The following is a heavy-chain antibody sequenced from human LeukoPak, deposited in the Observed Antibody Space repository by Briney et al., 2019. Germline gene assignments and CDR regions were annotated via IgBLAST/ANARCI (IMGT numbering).Heavy chain of an antibody. CDR1: GFTFSSYA. D-gene: IGHD4-17*01. V-gene: IGHV3-23*01. CDR3: AKDQDYGDYVFDY. Sequence: GGSLRLSCAASGFTFSSYAMSWVRQAPGKGLGWVSAISGSGGSTYYADPVKGRFTISRDNSKNTLYLQMNSLRAEDTAVYYCAKDQDYGDYVFDYWGQGTLVTVSS. J-gene: IGHJ4*02. CDR2: ISGSGGST.